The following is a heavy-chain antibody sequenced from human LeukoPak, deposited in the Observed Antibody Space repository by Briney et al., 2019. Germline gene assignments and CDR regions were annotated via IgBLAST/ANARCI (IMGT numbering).Heavy chain of an antibody. J-gene: IGHJ4*02. CDR1: GFTFSSYA. CDR2: ISYDGSNK. CDR3: ARCSPGDSSNFYAVLQY. Sequence: GGSLRLSCAASGFTFSSYAMHWVRQAPGKGLEWVAVISYDGSNKYYADSVKGRFTISRDNSKNTLYLQMNSLTSDDTAVYYCARCSPGDSSNFYAVLQYWGQGTQVTVST. D-gene: IGHD3-22*01. V-gene: IGHV3-30*04.